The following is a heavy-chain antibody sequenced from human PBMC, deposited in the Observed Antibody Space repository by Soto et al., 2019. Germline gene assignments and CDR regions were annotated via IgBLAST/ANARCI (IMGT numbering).Heavy chain of an antibody. CDR2: MNPNSGNT. Sequence: GASVKVSCKASGYTFASYGINWVRQATGQGLEWMGWMNPNSGNTGYAQKFQGRVTMTRNTSISTAYMELSSLRSEDTAVYYCARRSLRYFDWLSDWGQGTLVTVSS. CDR1: GYTFASYG. CDR3: ARRSLRYFDWLSD. J-gene: IGHJ4*02. V-gene: IGHV1-8*01. D-gene: IGHD3-9*01.